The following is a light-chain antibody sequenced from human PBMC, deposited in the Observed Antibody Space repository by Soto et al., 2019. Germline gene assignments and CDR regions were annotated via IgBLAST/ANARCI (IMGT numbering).Light chain of an antibody. CDR3: QQYNNWPPWT. Sequence: EIVMTQSPATLSVSPGVRATLSCRASQSVSSNLAWYQQKPGQAPRLLIYGATTRATAIPARFSGSGSGTEFTLTISSLQSEDVAVYYCQQYNNWPPWTFGQGTKVEIK. CDR2: GAT. CDR1: QSVSSN. J-gene: IGKJ1*01. V-gene: IGKV3-15*01.